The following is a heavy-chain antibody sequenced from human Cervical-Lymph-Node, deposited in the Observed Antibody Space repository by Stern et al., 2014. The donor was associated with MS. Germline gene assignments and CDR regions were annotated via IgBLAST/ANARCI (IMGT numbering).Heavy chain of an antibody. J-gene: IGHJ4*02. D-gene: IGHD1-26*01. CDR2: RWYDGSNK. V-gene: IGHV3-33*01. CDR1: GFTFSSYG. Sequence: VQLVESGGGVVQPGRSLRLSCAASGFTFSSYGMHWVRQAPGKGLEWVAGRWYDGSNKYYAVSVKGRFTIYRDNSKNSLYLQMNSLRAEDTAVYYCARGGGSWGYFDYWGQGTLVTVSS. CDR3: ARGGGSWGYFDY.